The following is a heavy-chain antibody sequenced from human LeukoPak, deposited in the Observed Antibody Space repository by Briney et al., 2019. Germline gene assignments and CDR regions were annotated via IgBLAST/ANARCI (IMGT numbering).Heavy chain of an antibody. CDR1: GGSFSHYY. J-gene: IGHJ6*03. Sequence: SETLSLTCAVHGGSFSHYYWSWIRQSPRMGLEWIAEINDGGTINYNPSLMSRVTISLDKSKNQFSLKLSSATAADTAVYYCARRWNYGRNYYIDVWGKGATVSVSS. V-gene: IGHV4-34*01. CDR3: ARRWNYGRNYYIDV. CDR2: INDGGTI. D-gene: IGHD1-7*01.